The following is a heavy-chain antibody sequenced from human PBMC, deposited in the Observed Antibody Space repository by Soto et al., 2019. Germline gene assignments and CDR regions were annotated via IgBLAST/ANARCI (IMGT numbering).Heavy chain of an antibody. Sequence: ASVKVSCKAFGYTFTDYYVHWVRQAPGQGLEWMGWINPNSGGTNYAQKFQGWVAMTRDTSISTAYMEVSSLKSDDTAVYYCARGRVPGATRPDYYYYGMDVWGQGTTVTVSS. V-gene: IGHV1-2*04. J-gene: IGHJ6*02. CDR2: INPNSGGT. CDR3: ARGRVPGATRPDYYYYGMDV. CDR1: GYTFTDYY. D-gene: IGHD2-2*01.